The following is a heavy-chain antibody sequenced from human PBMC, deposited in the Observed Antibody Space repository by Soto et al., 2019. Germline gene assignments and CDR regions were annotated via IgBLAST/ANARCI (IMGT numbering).Heavy chain of an antibody. CDR1: GFTFSSYS. CDR2: ISSSSSTI. Sequence: PGGSLGLSCAASGFTFSSYSMNWVRQAPGKGLEWVSYISSSSSTIYYADSVKGRFTISRDNAKNSLYLQMNSLRAEDTAVYYCARDGEYCSGGSCYPICAHWGQGTLVTVSS. J-gene: IGHJ4*02. CDR3: ARDGEYCSGGSCYPICAH. V-gene: IGHV3-48*01. D-gene: IGHD2-15*01.